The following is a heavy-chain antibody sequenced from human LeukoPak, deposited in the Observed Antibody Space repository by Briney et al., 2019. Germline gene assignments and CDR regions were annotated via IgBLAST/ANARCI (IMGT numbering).Heavy chain of an antibody. CDR2: ISFDGRSE. V-gene: IGHV3-30*18. J-gene: IGHJ4*02. D-gene: IGHD2-8*01. Sequence: GGSLRLSCAASGFTFGTYGMHWVRQAPGRGLEWLAVISFDGRSEYYGDSVKGRFTISRDNSKDTLYLQLDSLRAEDTAVYYCAKDESRYCTDETCYPFDYWGQGTLVTVSS. CDR3: AKDESRYCTDETCYPFDY. CDR1: GFTFGTYG.